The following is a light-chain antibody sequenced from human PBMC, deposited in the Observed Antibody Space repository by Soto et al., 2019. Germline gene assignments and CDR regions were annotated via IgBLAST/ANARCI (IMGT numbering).Light chain of an antibody. CDR2: AAS. CDR1: QSISSY. V-gene: IGKV1-39*01. J-gene: IGKJ1*01. Sequence: DIQMTQSPSSLSASVGDRVTITCRASQSISSYLNWYQQKPGRAPKLLIYAASSLQSGVPSRFSGSGSGTDFALTISALQPEDFATYYCQHSYSNVWTFGQGTKVDIK. CDR3: QHSYSNVWT.